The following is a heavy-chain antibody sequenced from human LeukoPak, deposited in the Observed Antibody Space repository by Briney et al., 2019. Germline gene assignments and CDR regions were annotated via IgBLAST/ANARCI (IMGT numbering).Heavy chain of an antibody. CDR1: GFTFSDYY. D-gene: IGHD6-13*01. CDR2: ISSSGSTI. V-gene: IGHV3-11*01. Sequence: GGSLRLSCAASGFTFSDYYMSWIRQAPGKGLEWVSYISSSGSTIYYADSVKGRFTISRDNAKNSLYLQMNSLRAEDTAVYYCAKERYSSSSLFAVTPFDYWGQGTLVTVSS. J-gene: IGHJ4*02. CDR3: AKERYSSSSLFAVTPFDY.